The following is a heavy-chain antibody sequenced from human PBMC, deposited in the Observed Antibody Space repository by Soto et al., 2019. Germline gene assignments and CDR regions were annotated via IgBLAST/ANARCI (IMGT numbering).Heavy chain of an antibody. J-gene: IGHJ3*02. CDR1: GFTFSNAW. V-gene: IGHV3-15*01. D-gene: IGHD3-10*01. Sequence: EVQLVESGGGLVKPGGSLRLSCAASGFTFSNAWMSWVRQAPGKGLEWVGRNKSKTDGGTTDYAAPVKGRFTISRDDSKNTLYLQMNSLKTEDTDVYYCTTVRTLRGDDAFDIWGQGQWSPSLQ. CDR3: TTVRTLRGDDAFDI. CDR2: NKSKTDGGTT.